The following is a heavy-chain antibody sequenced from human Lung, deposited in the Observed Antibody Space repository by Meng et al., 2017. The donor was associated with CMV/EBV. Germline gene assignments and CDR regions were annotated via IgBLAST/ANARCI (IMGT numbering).Heavy chain of an antibody. V-gene: IGHV4-34*01. D-gene: IGHD2-2*01. Sequence: SQTLXLTXAVYGGSFSGYYWSWIRQPPGKGLEWIGEINHSGSTNYNPPPKSRVIIPVETSKNQSSLKLSSVTAAETAVYYWARQGYCSRTGCYPGNYHYGMDVWXQGTXVTVAS. J-gene: IGHJ6*02. CDR3: ARQGYCSRTGCYPGNYHYGMDV. CDR1: GGSFSGYY. CDR2: INHSGST.